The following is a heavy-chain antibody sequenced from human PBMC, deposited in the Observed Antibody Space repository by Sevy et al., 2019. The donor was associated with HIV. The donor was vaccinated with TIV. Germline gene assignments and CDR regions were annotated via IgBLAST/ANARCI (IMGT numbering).Heavy chain of an antibody. CDR2: IRSKAYSYAT. V-gene: IGHV3-73*01. CDR1: GFTLSDSG. J-gene: IGHJ4*02. CDR3: TRPFGGDYVGY. Sequence: GGSLRLSCAASGFTLSDSGMNWVRQASGKGLEWVGRIRSKAYSYATANGASVKGRFTISRDDSKNTAYLQMNSLKTEDTAVYYCTRPFGGDYVGYWGQGSLVTVSS. D-gene: IGHD3-16*01.